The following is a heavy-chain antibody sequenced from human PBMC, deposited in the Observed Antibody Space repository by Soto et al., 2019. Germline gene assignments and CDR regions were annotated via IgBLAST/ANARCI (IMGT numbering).Heavy chain of an antibody. V-gene: IGHV4-61*01. D-gene: IGHD2-15*01. J-gene: IGHJ5*02. Sequence: SETLSLTCTVSGDSVSSGTYYWSWIRQPPGKGLEWIGYIYFTGATNHNPSLQSRVTMSGDTSKNQFSLKLTSMTGADTAVYYCATRPPQIVVTLLTFPSWGQGTPVPVSS. CDR2: IYFTGAT. CDR3: ATRPPQIVVTLLTFPS. CDR1: GDSVSSGTYY.